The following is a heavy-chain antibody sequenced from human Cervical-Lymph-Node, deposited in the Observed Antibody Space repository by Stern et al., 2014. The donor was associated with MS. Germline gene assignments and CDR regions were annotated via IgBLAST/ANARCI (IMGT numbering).Heavy chain of an antibody. CDR3: ATLGVTTGDFDP. D-gene: IGHD4-17*01. CDR2: IIPILSIT. CDR1: GGTFSSSG. V-gene: IGHV1-69*09. Sequence: VQLVESGSEVKKPWSSVRVSCKASGGTFSSSGISWVRQAPGQGLEWMGRIIPILSITNYAQNFQGRVTITADKSTSTAYMELSSLRSEDTAVYYCATLGVTTGDFDPWGQGTLVTVSS. J-gene: IGHJ5*02.